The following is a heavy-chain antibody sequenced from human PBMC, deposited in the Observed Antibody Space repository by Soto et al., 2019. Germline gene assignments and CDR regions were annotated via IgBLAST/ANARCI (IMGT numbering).Heavy chain of an antibody. CDR1: GFAFRVYG. V-gene: IGHV3-30*09. Sequence: GGSLRLSCASTGFAFRVYGMHWVRQAPGKGLEWVAFISYDGRDKYYAESGKGRFAISRNNSKNTLYLQMNSLRADDTAVYFCARDPASRITMSAVVIIPELDNWGQGTLVTGSS. D-gene: IGHD3-3*01. J-gene: IGHJ4*02. CDR3: ARDPASRITMSAVVIIPELDN. CDR2: ISYDGRDK.